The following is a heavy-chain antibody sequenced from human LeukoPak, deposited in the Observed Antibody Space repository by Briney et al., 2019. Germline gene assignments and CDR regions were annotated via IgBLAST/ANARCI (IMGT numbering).Heavy chain of an antibody. CDR3: ARAYYDSSGSLYYFDY. Sequence: GGSLRLSCAASGFTFSSYAISWVRQAPGQGLEWMGGIIPIFGTANYAQKFQGRVTITADESTSTAYMELSSLRSEDTAVYYCARAYYDSSGSLYYFDYWGQGTLVTVSS. J-gene: IGHJ4*02. D-gene: IGHD3-22*01. CDR2: IIPIFGTA. CDR1: GFTFSSYA. V-gene: IGHV1-69*01.